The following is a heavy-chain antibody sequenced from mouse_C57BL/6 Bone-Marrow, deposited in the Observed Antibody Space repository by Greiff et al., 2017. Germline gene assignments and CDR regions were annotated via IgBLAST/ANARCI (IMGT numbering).Heavy chain of an antibody. CDR2: IDPETGGT. CDR3: TVWYAMDY. Sequence: QVQLQQSGAELVRPGASVTLSCKASGYTFTDYEMNWVKQTPVNGLEWIGAIDPETGGTAYNQKFKGKAILTADKSSRTAYMELRSLTSEDSSVCYCTVWYAMDYWGQGTSVTVSS. D-gene: IGHD2-10*02. V-gene: IGHV1-15*01. CDR1: GYTFTDYE. J-gene: IGHJ4*01.